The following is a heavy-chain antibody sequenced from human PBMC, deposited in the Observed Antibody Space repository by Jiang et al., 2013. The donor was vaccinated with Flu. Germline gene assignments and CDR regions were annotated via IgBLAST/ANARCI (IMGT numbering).Heavy chain of an antibody. D-gene: IGHD4-17*01. CDR2: IRSKTNNYAT. J-gene: IGHJ4*02. Sequence: HWVRQASGKGLEWVGRIRSKTNNYATAYAASAKGRFTVSRDDSKSTAYLQMNSLRIEDTAVYYCASYDYGDSVVDYWGQGTLVTVSS. V-gene: IGHV3-73*01. CDR3: ASYDYGDSVVDY.